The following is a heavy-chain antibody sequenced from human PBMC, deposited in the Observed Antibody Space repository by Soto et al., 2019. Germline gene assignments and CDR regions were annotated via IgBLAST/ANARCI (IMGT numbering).Heavy chain of an antibody. J-gene: IGHJ4*02. CDR1: GYTFTSYY. CDR3: ARNIVVVPAAIQEEFDY. V-gene: IGHV1-46*01. CDR2: INPSGGST. Sequence: QVQLVQSGAEVKKPGASVKVSCKASGYTFTSYYMHWVRQAPGQGLEWMGIINPSGGSTSYAQKFQGRVTMTRDTSTSTVYMELSSLRSEDTAVYYCARNIVVVPAAIQEEFDYWGQGPLVTVSS. D-gene: IGHD2-2*02.